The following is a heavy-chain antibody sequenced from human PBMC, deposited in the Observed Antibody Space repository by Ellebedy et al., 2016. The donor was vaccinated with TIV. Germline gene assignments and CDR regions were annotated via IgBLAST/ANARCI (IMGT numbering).Heavy chain of an antibody. J-gene: IGHJ4*02. D-gene: IGHD2-15*01. V-gene: IGHV3-49*03. Sequence: GGSLRLSXTASRFTFGDYALGWFRQASGEGLEWLGFIRNKHSGTTEYAASVKGRFTISRDDSKSIAYLQMNSLKTEDTALYYCARGLTVSGSKYYFDYWGQGTLVTVSS. CDR2: IRNKHSGTT. CDR3: ARGLTVSGSKYYFDY. CDR1: RFTFGDYA.